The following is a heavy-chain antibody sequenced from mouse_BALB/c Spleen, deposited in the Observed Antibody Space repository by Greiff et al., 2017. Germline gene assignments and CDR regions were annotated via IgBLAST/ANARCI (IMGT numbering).Heavy chain of an antibody. D-gene: IGHD4-1*01. J-gene: IGHJ4*01. CDR2: IRNKANGYTT. CDR1: GFTFTDYY. Sequence: EVMLVESGGGLVQPGGSLRLSCATSGFTFTDYYMSWVRQPPGKALEWLGFIRNKANGYTTEYSASVKGRFTISRDNSQSILYLQMNTLRAEDSATYYCARALNWDNYAMDDWGEGTSGTVSS. CDR3: ARALNWDNYAMDD. V-gene: IGHV7-3*02.